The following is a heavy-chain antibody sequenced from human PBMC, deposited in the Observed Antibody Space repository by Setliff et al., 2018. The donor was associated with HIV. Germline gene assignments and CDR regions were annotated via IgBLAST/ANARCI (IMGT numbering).Heavy chain of an antibody. CDR3: TRDRGYSILSGYYMEV. CDR2: ISSSGSTI. J-gene: IGHJ6*03. Sequence: GGSLRLSCVASGFVFSDYYMTWIRQAPGKGLEWISDISSSGSTIYYADSVKGRFTISTDNAKNIVYLQLNSLRAEDSAVYFCTRDRGYSILSGYYMEVWGQGTEVTVSS. CDR1: GFVFSDYY. D-gene: IGHD3-9*01. V-gene: IGHV3-11*04.